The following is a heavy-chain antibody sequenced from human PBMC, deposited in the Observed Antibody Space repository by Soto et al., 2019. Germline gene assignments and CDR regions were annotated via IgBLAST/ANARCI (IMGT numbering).Heavy chain of an antibody. CDR2: IYPGDSET. J-gene: IGHJ6*02. CDR3: ARRSDLPYGMDV. V-gene: IGHV5-51*01. Sequence: GESLKISCEGSGYSFTTYRIAWVRQMPGKGLEWMGIIYPGDSETRYSPSFQGQVIISADKSVSTAYLQWSSLKASDTAIYYCARRSDLPYGMDVWGQGTTVTVSS. D-gene: IGHD3-10*01. CDR1: GYSFTTYR.